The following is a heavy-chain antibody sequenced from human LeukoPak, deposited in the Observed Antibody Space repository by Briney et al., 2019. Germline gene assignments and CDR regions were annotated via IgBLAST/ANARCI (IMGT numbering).Heavy chain of an antibody. V-gene: IGHV3-7*01. CDR1: GFTFSSYW. CDR3: ARDFYLPGIAVAGLDY. CDR2: IKQDGSEK. J-gene: IGHJ4*02. D-gene: IGHD6-19*01. Sequence: GGSLRLSCAASGFTFSSYWMSWVRQAPGKGLEWVANIKQDGSEKYYVDSVKGRFTISRDNAKNSLYLQMNSLRAEDTAVYYCARDFYLPGIAVAGLDYWGQGTLVTVSS.